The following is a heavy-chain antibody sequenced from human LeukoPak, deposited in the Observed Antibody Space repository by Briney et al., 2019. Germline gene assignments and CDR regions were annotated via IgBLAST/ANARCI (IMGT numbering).Heavy chain of an antibody. CDR1: GFTFSDYY. D-gene: IGHD6-13*01. CDR3: ASADGQQLAPFDY. Sequence: PGGSLRLSCAASGFTFSDYYMSWIRQAPGKGLEWVSYISSSGSTIYYADSVKGRSTISRDNAKNSLYLQMNSLRAEDTAVYYCASADGQQLAPFDYWGQGTLVTVSS. V-gene: IGHV3-11*04. CDR2: ISSSGSTI. J-gene: IGHJ4*02.